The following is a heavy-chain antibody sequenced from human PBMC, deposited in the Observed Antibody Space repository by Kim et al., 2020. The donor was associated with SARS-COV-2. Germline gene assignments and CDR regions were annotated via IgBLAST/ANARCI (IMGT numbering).Heavy chain of an antibody. CDR2: INAGNGNT. Sequence: ASVKVSCKASGYTFTSYAMHWVRQAPGQRLEWMGWINAGNGNTKYSQKFQGRVIITRDTSASTAYMELSSLRSEDTAVYYCARERGQFSYGSGSFRDYWGQGTLATVSS. CDR1: GYTFTSYA. CDR3: ARERGQFSYGSGSFRDY. D-gene: IGHD3-10*01. J-gene: IGHJ4*02. V-gene: IGHV1-3*01.